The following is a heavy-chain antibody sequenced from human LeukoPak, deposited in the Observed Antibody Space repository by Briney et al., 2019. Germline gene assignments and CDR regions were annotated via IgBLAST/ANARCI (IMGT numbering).Heavy chain of an antibody. D-gene: IGHD3-22*01. J-gene: IGHJ4*02. Sequence: GGSLRLSCAVSGFTLSSYWMSWVRQAPGKGLEGVANIKQEGSEKYYVDSVKGRFTISRDNAKNSLYLQMNSLRAEDTAVYYCARDRYYYDSSGYLTLLTYYFDYWGQGTLVTVSS. V-gene: IGHV3-7*01. CDR3: ARDRYYYDSSGYLTLLTYYFDY. CDR1: GFTLSSYW. CDR2: IKQEGSEK.